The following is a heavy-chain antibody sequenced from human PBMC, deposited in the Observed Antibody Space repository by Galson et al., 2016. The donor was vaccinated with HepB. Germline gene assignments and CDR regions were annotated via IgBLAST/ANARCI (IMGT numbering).Heavy chain of an antibody. CDR1: SGSFSGYY. D-gene: IGHD4-17*01. CDR2: INHGGNT. CDR3: ARVIFGYGDYGWFDP. J-gene: IGHJ5*02. V-gene: IGHV4-34*01. Sequence: SETLSLTCDVYSGSFSGYYWSWIRQPPGKGLEWIGEINHGGNTNYNVSLKSRLTISIDRSKNRFSLNLTSVTAADTAVYYCARVIFGYGDYGWFDPWGQGTPVIVSS.